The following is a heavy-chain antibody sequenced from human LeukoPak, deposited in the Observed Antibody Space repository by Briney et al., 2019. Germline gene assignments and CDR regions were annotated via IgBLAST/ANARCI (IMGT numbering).Heavy chain of an antibody. J-gene: IGHJ6*02. Sequence: ASVKVSCKASGYTFTSYYINWVRQATGQALEWMGWMNPNSGNTGYAQKFQGRVTMTRNTSISTAYMELSSPRSEDTAVYYCARGRVTIFGVVIDYYGMDVWGQGTTVTVSS. D-gene: IGHD3-3*01. CDR1: GYTFTSYY. CDR2: MNPNSGNT. CDR3: ARGRVTIFGVVIDYYGMDV. V-gene: IGHV1-8*01.